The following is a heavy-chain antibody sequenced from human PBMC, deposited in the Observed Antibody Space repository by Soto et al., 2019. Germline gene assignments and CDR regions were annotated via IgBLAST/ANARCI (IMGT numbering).Heavy chain of an antibody. Sequence: ASVKVSCKASGFTFTSSAMQWVRQARGQRLEWIGWIVVGSGNTNYAQKFQERVTITRDMSTSTAYMELSSLRSEDTAVYYCARVVGVTIFGVVTPRDMDVWGKGTTVTVSS. CDR3: ARVVGVTIFGVVTPRDMDV. CDR2: IVVGSGNT. V-gene: IGHV1-58*02. D-gene: IGHD3-3*01. CDR1: GFTFTSSA. J-gene: IGHJ6*03.